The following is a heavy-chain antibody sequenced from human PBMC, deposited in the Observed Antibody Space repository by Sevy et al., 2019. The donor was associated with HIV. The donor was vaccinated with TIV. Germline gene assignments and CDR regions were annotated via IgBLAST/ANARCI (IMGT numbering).Heavy chain of an antibody. V-gene: IGHV3-30-3*01. CDR3: ARDSRAVAGTGYFDY. Sequence: GGSLRLSRAASGFTFSSYAMHWVRQAPGKGLEWVAVISYDGSNKYYADSVKGRFTISRDNSKNTLYLQMNSLRAEDTAVYYCARDSRAVAGTGYFDYWGQGTLVTVSS. D-gene: IGHD6-19*01. J-gene: IGHJ4*02. CDR2: ISYDGSNK. CDR1: GFTFSSYA.